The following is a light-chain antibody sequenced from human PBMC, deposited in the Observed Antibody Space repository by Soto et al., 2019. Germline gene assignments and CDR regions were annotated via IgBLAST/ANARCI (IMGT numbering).Light chain of an antibody. CDR1: QSVSSSY. V-gene: IGKV3-20*01. CDR2: GAS. Sequence: EIVLTQSPGPLSLSPGERATLSCRASQSVSSSYLAWYQQKPGQAPRLLIYGASSRATGLPDRFSGSGSGTDFSQTISRLEPEDFSVYVCQQYGSSPPWTFGQGTKVEIE. J-gene: IGKJ1*01. CDR3: QQYGSSPPWT.